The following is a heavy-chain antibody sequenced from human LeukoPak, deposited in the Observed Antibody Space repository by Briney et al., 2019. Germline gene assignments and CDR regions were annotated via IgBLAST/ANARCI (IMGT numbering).Heavy chain of an antibody. CDR2: INPNSGGT. Sequence: ASVKVSCKASGYTFTGYYMHWVRQAPGQGLEWMGRINPNSGGTNYAQKFQGRVTMTRDTSISTAYMELSRLRSDDTAVYYCARGVTGTTSGDFDYWGQGTLVTVSS. J-gene: IGHJ4*02. V-gene: IGHV1-2*06. CDR3: ARGVTGTTSGDFDY. D-gene: IGHD1-20*01. CDR1: GYTFTGYY.